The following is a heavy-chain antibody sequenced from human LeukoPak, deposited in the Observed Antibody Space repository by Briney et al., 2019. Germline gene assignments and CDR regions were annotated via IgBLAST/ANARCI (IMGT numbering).Heavy chain of an antibody. V-gene: IGHV3-21*01. D-gene: IGHD1-1*01. J-gene: IGHJ4*02. CDR2: ISGGSTYI. Sequence: PGGSLRLSCAASGFTFASYSMNWVRQAPRKGLEWVSSISGGSTYIYNAGSVKGRFTISRDNAQASLYLQMISLRADDTAVYYCARVSGRLERQSDLDYWGQGTLVIVSS. CDR1: GFTFASYS. CDR3: ARVSGRLERQSDLDY.